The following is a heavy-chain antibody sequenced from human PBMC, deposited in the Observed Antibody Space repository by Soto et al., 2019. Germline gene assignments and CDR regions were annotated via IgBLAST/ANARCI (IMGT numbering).Heavy chain of an antibody. V-gene: IGHV3-11*01. Sequence: PGGSLRLSCAASGFTFSDYYMSWIRQAPGKGLVCVSYISSSGSTIYYADSVKGRFTISRDNSKNTLYLQMNSLRAEDTAVYYCAKTSCNGDSCYHPNEDYWGQGTLVTVSS. CDR1: GFTFSDYY. CDR3: AKTSCNGDSCYHPNEDY. CDR2: ISSSGSTI. D-gene: IGHD2-15*01. J-gene: IGHJ4*02.